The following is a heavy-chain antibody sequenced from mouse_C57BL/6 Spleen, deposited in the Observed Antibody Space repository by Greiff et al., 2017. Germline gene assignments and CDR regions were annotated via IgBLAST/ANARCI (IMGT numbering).Heavy chain of an antibody. V-gene: IGHV1-72*01. D-gene: IGHD1-1*01. J-gene: IGHJ2*01. CDR1: GYTFTSYW. CDR2: IDPKSGGT. CDR3: ARWVGNYFDY. Sequence: QVQLQQPGAELVKPGASVKLSCKASGYTFTSYWMHWVKQRPGRGLEWIGRIDPKSGGTKYNEKFKSKATLTVDKPTSTAYMQLSSLTSEYSAVYYYARWVGNYFDYWGQGTTLTVSS.